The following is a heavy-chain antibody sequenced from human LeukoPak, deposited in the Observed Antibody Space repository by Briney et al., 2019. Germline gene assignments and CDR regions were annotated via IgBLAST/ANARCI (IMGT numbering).Heavy chain of an antibody. J-gene: IGHJ4*02. V-gene: IGHV3-23*01. CDR1: VFAFSMHD. CDR3: AKDARRSSGWYFFDH. Sequence: GGSLRLSCTPSVFAFSMHDMSWVRQAPGKGLEWVSAISDGGDSTYYVDYVKGQFTISRDNSKNTLYLQMNSLRADDTAVYYCAKDARRSSGWYFFDHWGQGILVTVSS. CDR2: ISDGGDST. D-gene: IGHD6-19*01.